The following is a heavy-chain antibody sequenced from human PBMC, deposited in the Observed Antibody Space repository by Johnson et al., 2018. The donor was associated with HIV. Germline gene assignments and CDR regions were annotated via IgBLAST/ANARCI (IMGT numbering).Heavy chain of an antibody. D-gene: IGHD2-2*01. J-gene: IGHJ3*02. V-gene: IGHV3-66*01. Sequence: VQLVESGGGLVQPGGSLRLSCAASGFTVSSNYMSWVRQAPGKGLEWVSLINTGGSTYYTDSVKGRFTISRDNSKNTLYLQMNSLRAEDTAVYYCARDRGSMPAVAFDIWGQGTMVTVSS. CDR1: GFTVSSNY. CDR2: INTGGST. CDR3: ARDRGSMPAVAFDI.